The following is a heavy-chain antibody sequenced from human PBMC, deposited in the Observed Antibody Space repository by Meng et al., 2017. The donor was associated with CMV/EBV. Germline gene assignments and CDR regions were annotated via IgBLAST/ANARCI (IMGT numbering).Heavy chain of an antibody. CDR3: AKGRGGAGTSYFDS. CDR2: INNRGSST. Sequence: GGSLRLSCVASGFTFGDYGMSWVRQAPGRGLEWVSSINNRGSSTSYADSVKGRLTISRDNSNNTLYVQMNSLTVEDTAVYYCAKGRGGAGTSYFDSWGQGTLVTVSS. D-gene: IGHD3-10*01. V-gene: IGHV3-23*05. CDR1: GFTFGDYG. J-gene: IGHJ4*02.